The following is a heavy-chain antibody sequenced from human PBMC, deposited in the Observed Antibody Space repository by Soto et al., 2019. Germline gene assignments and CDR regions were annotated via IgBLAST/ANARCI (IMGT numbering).Heavy chain of an antibody. J-gene: IGHJ4*02. CDR1: GGTFSSYA. CDR2: ITPIFGTA. Sequence: SVKVSCKASGGTFSSYAISWVRQAPGQGLEWMGGITPIFGTANYAQKFQGRVTITADESTSTAYMELSSLRSEDTAVYYCARGPDSSGYFDYWGQGTLVTVSS. V-gene: IGHV1-69*13. D-gene: IGHD6-19*01. CDR3: ARGPDSSGYFDY.